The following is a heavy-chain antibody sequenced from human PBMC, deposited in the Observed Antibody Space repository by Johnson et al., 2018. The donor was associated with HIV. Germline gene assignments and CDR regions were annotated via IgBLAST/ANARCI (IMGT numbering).Heavy chain of an antibody. CDR1: GFTVNNNY. V-gene: IGHV3-66*01. J-gene: IGHJ3*02. CDR3: ARSLCGGECFSAAFEI. Sequence: VQLVESGGGLVQPGGSLRLSCAASGFTVNNNYMTWVRQAPGKGLEWVSVIFSGGSTYYADSVKGRFTISRDNSKNTLYLQMNSLRAEDTAGDYCARSLCGGECFSAAFEIWGQGTMVTVSS. D-gene: IGHD2-21*01. CDR2: IFSGGST.